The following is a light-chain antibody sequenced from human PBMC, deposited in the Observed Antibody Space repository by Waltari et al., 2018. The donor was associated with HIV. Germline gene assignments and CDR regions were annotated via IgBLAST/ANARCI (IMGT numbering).Light chain of an antibody. CDR1: QGISTK. J-gene: IGKJ1*01. Sequence: VMTQSPATVSVSPGERATLSCRASQGISTKLVWYQRKPGKAPRLLIYGASTRATGIPARFSGSGSGTDFTLTISSLQSEDSAIYYCQQYNNWPRTFGQWTKVEIK. V-gene: IGKV3-15*01. CDR3: QQYNNWPRT. CDR2: GAS.